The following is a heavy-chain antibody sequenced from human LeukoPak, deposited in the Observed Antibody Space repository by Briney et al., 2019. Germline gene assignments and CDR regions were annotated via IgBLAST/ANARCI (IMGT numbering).Heavy chain of an antibody. CDR1: GGSISSNNW. V-gene: IGHV4-4*02. D-gene: IGHD3-10*01. J-gene: IGHJ5*02. Sequence: SETLSLTCAVSGGSISSNNWWSWVRQPPGKGLEWIGEIYHSGSTNYNPSLKSPVTISVDKSKNQFSLKLSSVTAADTAVYYCARLLLWFGEWPFDPWGQGTLVTVSS. CDR3: ARLLLWFGEWPFDP. CDR2: IYHSGST.